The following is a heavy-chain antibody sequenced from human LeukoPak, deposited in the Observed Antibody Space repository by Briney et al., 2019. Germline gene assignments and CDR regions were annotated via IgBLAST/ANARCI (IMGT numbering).Heavy chain of an antibody. J-gene: IGHJ4*02. CDR3: ARRPRYYYDSSGSFDY. V-gene: IGHV4-4*09. CDR1: GGSISSYY. D-gene: IGHD3-22*01. Sequence: PSETLSLTCTVSGGSISSYYWSWIRQPPGKGLEWIGYIYTSGSTNYNPSLKSRVTISVDTSKNQFSLKLSSVTAADTAVYYCARRPRYYYDSSGSFDYWGQGTLVTVSS. CDR2: IYTSGST.